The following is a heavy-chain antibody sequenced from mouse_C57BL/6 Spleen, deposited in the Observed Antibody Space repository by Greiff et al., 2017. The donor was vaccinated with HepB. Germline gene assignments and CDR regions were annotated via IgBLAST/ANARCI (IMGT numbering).Heavy chain of an antibody. D-gene: IGHD2-4*01. CDR2: ISDGGSYT. J-gene: IGHJ2*01. V-gene: IGHV5-4*01. CDR1: GFTFSSYA. CDR3: ARDDYDYEDY. Sequence: EVMLVESGGGLVKPGGSLKLSCAASGFTFSSYAMSWVRQTPEKRLEWVATISDGGSYTYYPDNVKGRFTISRDNAKNNLYLQMSHLKSEDTAMYYCARDDYDYEDYWGQGTTLTVSS.